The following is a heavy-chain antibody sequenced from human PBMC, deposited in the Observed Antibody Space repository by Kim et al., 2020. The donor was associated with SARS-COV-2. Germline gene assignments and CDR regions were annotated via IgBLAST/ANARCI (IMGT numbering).Heavy chain of an antibody. CDR1: GFTFSSYG. V-gene: IGHV3-30*18. CDR2: ISYDGSNK. CDR3: AKDREYSSSINWFDP. D-gene: IGHD6-6*01. J-gene: IGHJ5*02. Sequence: GGSLRLSCAASGFTFSSYGMHWVRQAPGKGLEWVAVISYDGSNKYYADSVKGRFTISRDNSKNTLYLQMNSLRAEDTAVYYCAKDREYSSSINWFDPWGQGTLVSVSS.